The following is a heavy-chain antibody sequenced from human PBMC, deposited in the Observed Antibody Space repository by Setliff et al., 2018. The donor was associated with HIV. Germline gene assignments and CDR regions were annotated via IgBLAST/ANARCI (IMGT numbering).Heavy chain of an antibody. V-gene: IGHV4-34*01. CDR1: GESFSGYY. J-gene: IGHJ3*01. Sequence: NPSETLSLTCAVYGESFSGYYWTWIRQPPGKGLEWIGEINHRGTTNYNPSLKSRVTMSVDTSKNQFSLKLTSVTAADTAIYYCLRETGVNVAADGRGYHTFDFWGRGAMVTVSS. D-gene: IGHD2-8*02. CDR3: LRETGVNVAADGRGYHTFDF. CDR2: INHRGTT.